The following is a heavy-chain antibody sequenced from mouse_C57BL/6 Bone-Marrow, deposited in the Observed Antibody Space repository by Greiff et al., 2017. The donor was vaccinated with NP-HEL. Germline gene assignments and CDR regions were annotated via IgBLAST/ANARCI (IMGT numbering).Heavy chain of an antibody. Sequence: QVQLPQPGAELVRPGSSVKLSCKASGYTFTSYWMHWVKQRPRQGLEWIGNIDPADGETNYNQKFKDKATLTVDKSSSTAYMQLSSLTSEDSAVYYCARYRYYGSFDYWGQGTTLTVSS. D-gene: IGHD1-1*01. CDR1: GYTFTSYW. J-gene: IGHJ2*01. CDR2: IDPADGET. CDR3: ARYRYYGSFDY. V-gene: IGHV1-52*01.